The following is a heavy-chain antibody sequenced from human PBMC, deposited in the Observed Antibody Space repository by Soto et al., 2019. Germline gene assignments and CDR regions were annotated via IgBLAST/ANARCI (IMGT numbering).Heavy chain of an antibody. V-gene: IGHV6-1*01. Sequence: QGQLQQSGPGLVKPSQTLSLTCAISGDSVSSDITSWNWIRQSPSRGLEWLRRTYYRSKWFHDYAASVKSRITINPDTSKNQFSLESNSMTPEDTAVYFCARGNALDVWGQGTVVTVSS. CDR3: ARGNALDV. J-gene: IGHJ3*01. CDR1: GDSVSSDITS. CDR2: TYYRSKWFH. D-gene: IGHD3-10*01.